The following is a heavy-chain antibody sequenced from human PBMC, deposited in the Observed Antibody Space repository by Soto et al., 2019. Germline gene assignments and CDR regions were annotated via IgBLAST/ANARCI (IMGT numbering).Heavy chain of an antibody. CDR1: GFTFSNDG. Sequence: GGSLRLSXAASGFTFSNDGMNWVRQGPGKGLEWVSRIISGGSRVSSADSAKGRFTIARDNAKNTLYLEMHSLTGGDSAAYYCARERKSKGGMDVWGQEPTATVSS. CDR3: ARERKSKGGMDV. V-gene: IGHV3-74*01. CDR2: IISGGSRV. J-gene: IGHJ6*02.